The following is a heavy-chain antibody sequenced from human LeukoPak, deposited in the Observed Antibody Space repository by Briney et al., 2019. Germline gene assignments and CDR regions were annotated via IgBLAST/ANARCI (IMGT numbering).Heavy chain of an antibody. V-gene: IGHV4-31*03. D-gene: IGHD5-24*01. Sequence: SETLSFTCPASSGSISSVVYYWRWIRQHPGKGLEWIGYIYYSGSTYYNPSFKSRVTISVDTSKNQFSLKLSSVTAADTAVYYCARGVRWLQLLYFGYWGPGTLVTVSS. J-gene: IGHJ4*01. CDR2: IYYSGST. CDR1: SGSISSVVYY. CDR3: ARGVRWLQLLYFGY.